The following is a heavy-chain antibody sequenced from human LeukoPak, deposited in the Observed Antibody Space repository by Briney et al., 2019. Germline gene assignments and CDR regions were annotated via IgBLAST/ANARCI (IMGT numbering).Heavy chain of an antibody. CDR2: ISYDGSNK. Sequence: PGGSLRPSCAASGFTFSSYGMHWVRQAPGKGLEWVAVISYDGSNKYYADSVKGRFTISRDNSKNTLYLQMNSLRAEDTAVYYCAKLQTDGFDYWGQGTLVTVSS. D-gene: IGHD1-1*01. CDR1: GFTFSSYG. J-gene: IGHJ4*02. CDR3: AKLQTDGFDY. V-gene: IGHV3-30*18.